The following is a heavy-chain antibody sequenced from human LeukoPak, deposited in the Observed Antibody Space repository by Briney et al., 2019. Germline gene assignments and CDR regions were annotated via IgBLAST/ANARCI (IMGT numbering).Heavy chain of an antibody. Sequence: GESLKISCRGSGYNFTNYCIGWVRQMPGKGLEWMGIIYPGDSDTRYSPSFQGQVTISADKSIGTAYLQWSSLKASDTAMYYCARRGLCSGGSCYGLSDYWGQGTLVTVSS. V-gene: IGHV5-51*01. CDR3: ARRGLCSGGSCYGLSDY. J-gene: IGHJ4*02. CDR1: GYNFTNYC. CDR2: IYPGDSDT. D-gene: IGHD2-15*01.